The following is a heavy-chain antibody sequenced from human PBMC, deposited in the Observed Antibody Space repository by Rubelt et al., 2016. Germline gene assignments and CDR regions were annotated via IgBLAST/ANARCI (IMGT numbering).Heavy chain of an antibody. D-gene: IGHD3-22*01. V-gene: IGHV3-30*19. J-gene: IGHJ4*02. CDR2: ISYDGISK. CDR3: ARESYYYDSSGYSQYFDY. Sequence: QVQLVESGGGVVQPGRSLRLSCAASGFTFSSYGMHWVRQAPGKGLEWVAVISYDGISKYYTDSVKGRFTISRDNSKKPSYLQMNGLRAEDTAVYYCARESYYYDSSGYSQYFDYGGQGTLVTVSS. CDR1: GFTFSSYG.